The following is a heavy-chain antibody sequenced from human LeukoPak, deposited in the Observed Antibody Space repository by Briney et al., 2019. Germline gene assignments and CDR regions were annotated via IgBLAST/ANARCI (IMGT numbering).Heavy chain of an antibody. J-gene: IGHJ3*02. CDR3: AKDFGIQLWSTRGAFDI. D-gene: IGHD5-18*01. V-gene: IGHV3-23*03. Sequence: GGSLRLSCAASGFTFSSYAMSWVRQAPGKGLEWVSVIYSGGSTYYADSVKGRFTISRDNSNNMVYLQMSGLRAEDTAVYYCAKDFGIQLWSTRGAFDIWGQGTMVTVSS. CDR2: IYSGGST. CDR1: GFTFSSYA.